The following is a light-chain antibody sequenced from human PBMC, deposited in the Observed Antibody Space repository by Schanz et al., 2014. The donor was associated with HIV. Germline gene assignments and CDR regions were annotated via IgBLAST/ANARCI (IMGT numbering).Light chain of an antibody. V-gene: IGLV1-40*01. Sequence: QSVLTQPPSVSGAPGQRVSISCTGGSSNIGAGYDVHWYQQLPGTAPKLLIYGNTNRPSGVPDRFSGSKSGTSVSLAITGLQAEDEGDYYCSSYSSESRPYVFGTGTKLTVL. CDR1: SSNIGAGYD. CDR3: SSYSSESRPYV. CDR2: GNT. J-gene: IGLJ1*01.